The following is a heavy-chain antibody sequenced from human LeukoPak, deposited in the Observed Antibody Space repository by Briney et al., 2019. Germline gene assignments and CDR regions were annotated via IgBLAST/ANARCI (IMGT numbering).Heavy chain of an antibody. Sequence: GESLKISCKGSGYSFTSYWIGWVRQMPGKGLGWMGIIYPGDSDTRYSPSFQGQVTISADKSISTAYLQWSSLKASDTAMYYCARSKDMVRGPYGYWGQGTLVTVSS. CDR2: IYPGDSDT. V-gene: IGHV5-51*01. CDR3: ARSKDMVRGPYGY. J-gene: IGHJ4*02. D-gene: IGHD3-10*01. CDR1: GYSFTSYW.